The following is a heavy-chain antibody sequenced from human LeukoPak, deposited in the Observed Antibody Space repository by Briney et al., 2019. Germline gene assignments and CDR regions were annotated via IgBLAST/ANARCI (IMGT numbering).Heavy chain of an antibody. Sequence: PSETLSLTCGVSGNFISRGYYWAWIRQPPGKGLEWIGSIYSTGSTYYNPPLKSRVTMSIDTSKNQFSLKLSSVTAADTAVYYCARNTSAWSPLGETQSAPHCFDSWGQGTLVTVSS. V-gene: IGHV4-38-2*01. J-gene: IGHJ4*02. CDR1: GNFISRGYY. CDR2: IYSTGST. D-gene: IGHD6-19*01. CDR3: ARNTSAWSPLGETQSAPHCFDS.